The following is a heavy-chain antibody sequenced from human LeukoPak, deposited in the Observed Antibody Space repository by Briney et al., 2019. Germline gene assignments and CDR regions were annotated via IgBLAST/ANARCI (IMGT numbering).Heavy chain of an antibody. CDR3: AKDPLYYYDSSPDYYGMDV. CDR1: GFTFSSYA. J-gene: IGHJ6*02. Sequence: GGSLTLTCTASGFTFSSYAMSWVRQAPGKGLEWVASISGSGGSTYYADSVKGRYTISRDNSKNTLYLQMNSLRAEDTAVYSCAKDPLYYYDSSPDYYGMDVWGQGTTVTVSS. CDR2: ISGSGGST. V-gene: IGHV3-23*01. D-gene: IGHD3-22*01.